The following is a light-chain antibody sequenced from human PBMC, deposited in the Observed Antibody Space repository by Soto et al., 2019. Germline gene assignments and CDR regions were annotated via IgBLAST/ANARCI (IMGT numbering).Light chain of an antibody. CDR1: SGHSSYT. V-gene: IGLV4-69*01. CDR2: LNSDGSH. CDR3: QTWGTGFRV. Sequence: QSVLTQSPSASASLGASVKLTCTLSSGHSSYTIAWHQQQPEKGPRYLMNLNSDGSHSKGDGIPDRFSGSSSGAGRYLTISSLQAEDEADYYCQTWGTGFRVFGGGTKLTVL. J-gene: IGLJ3*02.